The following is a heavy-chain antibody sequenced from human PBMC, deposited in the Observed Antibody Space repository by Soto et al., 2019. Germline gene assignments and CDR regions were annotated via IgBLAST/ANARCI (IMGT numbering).Heavy chain of an antibody. J-gene: IGHJ4*02. CDR1: GYTFTSYG. V-gene: IGHV1-18*01. CDR2: ISAYNGNT. CDR3: ARDPGYGDSEIDY. Sequence: QVQLVQSGAEVKKPGASVKVSCKASGYTFTSYGISWVRQAPGQGLEWMGGISAYNGNTNYAQKLQGRVTMTTATTTSTADMELRSLRSDDTAVYYCARDPGYGDSEIDYWGQGTLVTVSS. D-gene: IGHD4-17*01.